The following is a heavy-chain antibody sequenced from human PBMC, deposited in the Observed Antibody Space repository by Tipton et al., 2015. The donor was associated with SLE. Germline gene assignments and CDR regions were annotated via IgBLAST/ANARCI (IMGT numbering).Heavy chain of an antibody. CDR2: IYYDGTT. CDR1: GGSLSSGGYY. V-gene: IGHV4-31*03. J-gene: IGHJ3*02. D-gene: IGHD5-24*01. CDR3: ARARMALDI. Sequence: TLSLTCTVSGGSLSSGGYYWSWIRQHPGKGLEWIGYIYYDGTTYYNPSLKSRVTISLDTSKDQFSLKLSSVTAADTSVYYCARARMALDIWGQGTMVTVSS.